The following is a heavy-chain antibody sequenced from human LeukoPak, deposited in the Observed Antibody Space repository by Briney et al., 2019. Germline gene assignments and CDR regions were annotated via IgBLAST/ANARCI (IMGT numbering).Heavy chain of an antibody. Sequence: PSETLSLTCTISGGSISSGGYYWSWIRQPPGKGLEWIGYIYHSGSTYYNPSLKSRVTISVDRSKNQFSLKLSSVTAADTAVYYCARVGGPHDSSGYFTDYWGQGTLVTVSS. CDR3: ARVGGPHDSSGYFTDY. CDR2: IYHSGST. V-gene: IGHV4-30-2*01. CDR1: GGSISSGGYY. D-gene: IGHD3-22*01. J-gene: IGHJ4*02.